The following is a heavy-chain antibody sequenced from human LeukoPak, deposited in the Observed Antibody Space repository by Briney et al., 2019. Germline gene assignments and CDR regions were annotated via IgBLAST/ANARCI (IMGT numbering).Heavy chain of an antibody. J-gene: IGHJ6*02. CDR1: GFTLGAFA. Sequence: GGSLRLPCAASGFTLGAFAMHWVRQAPGKGLEWVSLIDKDGRSTYYTDSVKGRFTISRDNSKNSLYLQMKSLRTEDTALYYCATWAFYHSLDVWGQGTTVTVSS. D-gene: IGHD1-26*01. CDR2: IDKDGRST. V-gene: IGHV3-43*02. CDR3: ATWAFYHSLDV.